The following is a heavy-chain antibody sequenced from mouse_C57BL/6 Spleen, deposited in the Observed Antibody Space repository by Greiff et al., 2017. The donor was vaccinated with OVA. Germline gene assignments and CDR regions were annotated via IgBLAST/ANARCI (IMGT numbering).Heavy chain of an antibody. Sequence: DVMLVEPGGGLVQPGGSMKLSCAASGFTFSDAWMDWVRQSPDKGLEWVAEIRNKANNHATYYAESVKGRFTISRDDSKSRVYLQMNSVGAEDTGIYYCTRSHTEPDDWGTGTTLTVSS. V-gene: IGHV6-6*01. CDR2: IRNKANNHAT. J-gene: IGHJ2*01. CDR3: TRSHTEPDD. CDR1: GFTFSDAW.